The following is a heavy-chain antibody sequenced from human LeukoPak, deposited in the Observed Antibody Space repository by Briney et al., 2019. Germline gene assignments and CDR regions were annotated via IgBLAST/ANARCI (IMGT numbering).Heavy chain of an antibody. CDR3: AKVQGVDKRYYYMDV. V-gene: IGHV3-48*03. Sequence: GGSLRLSCAASGFTLSSYEMNWVRQAPGKGLEWVSYISSSGSTIYYADSVKGRFTISRDNAKNSLYLQMNSLRAEDTAVYYCAKVQGVDKRYYYMDVWGKGTTVTVSS. J-gene: IGHJ6*03. CDR1: GFTLSSYE. CDR2: ISSSGSTI. D-gene: IGHD5-12*01.